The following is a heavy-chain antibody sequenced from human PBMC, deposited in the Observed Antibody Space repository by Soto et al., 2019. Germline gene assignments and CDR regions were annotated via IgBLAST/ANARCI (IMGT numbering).Heavy chain of an antibody. J-gene: IGHJ6*02. CDR3: ARDIRRDFWSGESYYYGMDV. V-gene: IGHV3-30-3*01. D-gene: IGHD3-3*01. CDR1: GFTFSSYA. Sequence: QVQLVESGGGVVQPGRSLRLSCAASGFTFSSYAMHWVRQAPGKGLEWVAVISYDGSNKYYADSVKGRFTISRDNSKNTLYLQMNSLRAEDTAVYYCARDIRRDFWSGESYYYGMDVWGQGTTVTVSS. CDR2: ISYDGSNK.